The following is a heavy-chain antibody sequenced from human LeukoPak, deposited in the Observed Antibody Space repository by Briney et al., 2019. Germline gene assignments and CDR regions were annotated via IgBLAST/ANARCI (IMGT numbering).Heavy chain of an antibody. CDR3: AKEGWSRQDGMDV. Sequence: GGSLRLSCAASGFTFSSYWMHWVRQAPGKGLVWVSAISGSGGSTYYADPVKGRFTISRDNSKNTLYLRMNSLRVEDTAVYYCAKEGWSRQDGMDVWGQGTTVTVSS. V-gene: IGHV3-23*01. J-gene: IGHJ6*02. D-gene: IGHD2-15*01. CDR1: GFTFSSYW. CDR2: ISGSGGST.